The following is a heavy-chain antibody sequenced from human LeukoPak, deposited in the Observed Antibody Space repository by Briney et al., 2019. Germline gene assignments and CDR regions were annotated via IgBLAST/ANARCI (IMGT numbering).Heavy chain of an antibody. D-gene: IGHD6-13*01. CDR1: GFTFDDYA. Sequence: GRSLRLSCAASGFTFDDYAVHWVRQAPGKGLEWVSGISWNSGRIGYADSVKGRLTISRDNAKKSLYLQMNSLRAEDTALYCCAKGDREDLIAAAFDPWGQGTLVTVSA. CDR3: AKGDREDLIAAAFDP. V-gene: IGHV3-9*01. J-gene: IGHJ5*02. CDR2: ISWNSGRI.